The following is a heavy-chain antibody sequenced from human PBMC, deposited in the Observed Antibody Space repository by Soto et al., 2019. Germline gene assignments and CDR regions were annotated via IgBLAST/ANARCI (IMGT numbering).Heavy chain of an antibody. CDR1: GGSISGSNHY. D-gene: IGHD1-20*01. V-gene: IGHV4-31*03. Sequence: SETLSLTSTVSGGSISGSNHYWGWIRQHPGKGLEWIGYIYYSGSTYHNPSFKSRVTISVDTSKNQFSLKLSSVTAADTAVYYCARVGGINWFDPWGQGTLVTVSS. CDR2: IYYSGST. J-gene: IGHJ5*02. CDR3: ARVGGINWFDP.